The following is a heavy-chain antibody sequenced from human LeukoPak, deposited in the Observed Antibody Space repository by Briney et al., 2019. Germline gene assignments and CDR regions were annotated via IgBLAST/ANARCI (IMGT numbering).Heavy chain of an antibody. J-gene: IGHJ4*02. CDR3: AKDQSMIVVVPDY. V-gene: IGHV3-23*01. CDR2: ISGSGGST. Sequence: PGGSLRLSCAASGFTFSSYWMSWVRQAPGKGLEWVSAISGSGGSTYYADSVKGRFTISRDNSKNTLYLQMNSLRAEDTAVYYCAKDQSMIVVVPDYWGQGTLVTVSS. CDR1: GFTFSSYW. D-gene: IGHD3-22*01.